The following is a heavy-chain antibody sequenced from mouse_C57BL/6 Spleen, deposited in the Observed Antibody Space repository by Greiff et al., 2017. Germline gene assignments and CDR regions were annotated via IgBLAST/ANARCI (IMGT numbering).Heavy chain of an antibody. V-gene: IGHV1-55*01. D-gene: IGHD2-1*01. CDR2: IYPGSGST. CDR1: GYTFTSYW. CDR3: ATRYGNYAMDY. Sequence: QVQLQQPGAELVKPGASVKMSCKASGYTFTSYWITWVKQRPGQGLEWIGDIYPGSGSTNYNEKFKGKATLTVDTSSSTAYMQLSSLTSEDSAVYYCATRYGNYAMDYWGQGTSVTVSS. J-gene: IGHJ4*01.